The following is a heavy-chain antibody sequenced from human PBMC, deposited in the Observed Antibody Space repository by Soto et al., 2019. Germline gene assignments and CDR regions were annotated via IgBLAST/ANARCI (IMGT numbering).Heavy chain of an antibody. J-gene: IGHJ4*02. CDR1: GYTFTSYA. CDR3: ATAYSSGSALDN. V-gene: IGHV1-3*01. Sequence: QVQLVQSGAEVKKPGASVKVSCKASGYTFTSYAIHWVRQAPGQRLEWMGWINGGNGDTKYSEEFRGRVTITRDTSASTAYMELSTLRPEDTAVYYCATAYSSGSALDNGGQGTLVTVSS. D-gene: IGHD6-25*01. CDR2: INGGNGDT.